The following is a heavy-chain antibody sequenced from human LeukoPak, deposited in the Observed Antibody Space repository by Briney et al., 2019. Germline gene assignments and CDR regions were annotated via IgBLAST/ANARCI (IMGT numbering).Heavy chain of an antibody. V-gene: IGHV4-34*01. CDR2: ISHSGST. CDR1: GGSFSGYY. CDR3: ARGYSRFYYYYMDV. D-gene: IGHD4-11*01. J-gene: IGHJ6*03. Sequence: KPPETLSLTCAVYGGSFSGYYWSWIRQPPGKGLKWIGEISHSGSTNYNPSFKSRVTISVDTSKNQFSLKLSSVTAADTAVYYCARGYSRFYYYYMDVWGKGTTVTVSS.